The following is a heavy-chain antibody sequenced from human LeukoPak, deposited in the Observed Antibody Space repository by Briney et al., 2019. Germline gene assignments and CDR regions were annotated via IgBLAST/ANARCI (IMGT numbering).Heavy chain of an antibody. CDR1: GFSFSSYW. V-gene: IGHV3-74*01. Sequence: AGGSLRLSCAASGFSFSSYWMHWVRQAPGKGLVWVSRINSDGSITIYADSVKGRFTISRDNAKSTLYLQLKSLRAEDTAIYYCARVSYYDNSGLQASGYDSWGQGTLVTVSS. CDR2: INSDGSIT. CDR3: ARVSYYDNSGLQASGYDS. J-gene: IGHJ4*02. D-gene: IGHD3-22*01.